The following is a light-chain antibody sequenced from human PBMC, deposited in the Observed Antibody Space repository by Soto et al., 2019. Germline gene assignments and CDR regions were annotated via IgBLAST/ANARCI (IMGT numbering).Light chain of an antibody. J-gene: IGKJ1*01. V-gene: IGKV3-20*01. CDR2: GAS. CDR3: QQYGSSRT. CDR1: QSVSSSY. Sequence: EIVLTQSPGTLSLSPGERATLSCRASQSVSSSYLAWYQQKPGQAPRLLIYGASSRATGITDRFSGSGSGTDFTLTISRLEPEVFAVYYWQQYGSSRTFGQGTKVEIK.